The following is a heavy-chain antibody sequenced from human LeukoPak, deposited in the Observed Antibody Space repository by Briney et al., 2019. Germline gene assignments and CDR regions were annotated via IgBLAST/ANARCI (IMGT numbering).Heavy chain of an antibody. CDR3: AKGVGSGWTHDWYFDL. Sequence: GGSLRLSCAASGFTFNSYAMSWVRQAPGKGLEWVSAISGSGGSTYYADSVKGRFTISRDNSKNTLYLQMNSLRVEDTAVYYCAKGVGSGWTHDWYFDLWGRGTLVTVSS. CDR1: GFTFNSYA. V-gene: IGHV3-23*01. D-gene: IGHD6-19*01. CDR2: ISGSGGST. J-gene: IGHJ2*01.